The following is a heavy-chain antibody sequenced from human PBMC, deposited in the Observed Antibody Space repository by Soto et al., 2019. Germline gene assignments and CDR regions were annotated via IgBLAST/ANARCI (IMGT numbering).Heavy chain of an antibody. CDR1: GGSISSYY. J-gene: IGHJ5*02. V-gene: IGHV4-59*08. CDR2: IYYSGST. Sequence: QVQLQESGPGLVKPSETLSLTCTVSGGSISSYYWSWIRQPPGKGLEWIGYIYYSGSTNYNPSLKSRVTISVDTSKNQFSLKLSSVTAADTAVYYCARYDLSPGYCSSTSCYARGRFDPWGQGTLVTVSS. D-gene: IGHD2-2*03. CDR3: ARYDLSPGYCSSTSCYARGRFDP.